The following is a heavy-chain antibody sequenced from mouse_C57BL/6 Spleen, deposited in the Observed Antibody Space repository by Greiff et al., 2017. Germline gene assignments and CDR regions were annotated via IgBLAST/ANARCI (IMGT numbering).Heavy chain of an antibody. Sequence: EVQGVESGGGLVKPGGSLKLSCAASGFTFSDYGMHWVRQAPEKGLEWVAYISSGSSTIYYADTVKGRFTISSDDAKNTLFLQMTGLRSEDTAMYYCSRGNYGSSSYYAMDYWGQGTSVTVSS. J-gene: IGHJ4*01. CDR1: GFTFSDYG. D-gene: IGHD1-1*01. V-gene: IGHV5-17*01. CDR2: ISSGSSTI. CDR3: SRGNYGSSSYYAMDY.